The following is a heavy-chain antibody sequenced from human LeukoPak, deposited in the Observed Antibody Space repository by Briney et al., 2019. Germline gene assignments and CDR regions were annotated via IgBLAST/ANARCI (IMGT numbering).Heavy chain of an antibody. V-gene: IGHV7-4-1*02. CDR2: INTNTGNP. Sequence: ASVKVSCKASGGTFSSYAISWVRQAPGQGLEWMGWINTNTGNPTYAQGFTGRFVFSLDTSVSTAYLQISSLKAEDTAVYYCARGGYGDYRTEAYFQHWGQGTLVTVSS. J-gene: IGHJ1*01. D-gene: IGHD4-17*01. CDR1: GGTFSSYA. CDR3: ARGGYGDYRTEAYFQH.